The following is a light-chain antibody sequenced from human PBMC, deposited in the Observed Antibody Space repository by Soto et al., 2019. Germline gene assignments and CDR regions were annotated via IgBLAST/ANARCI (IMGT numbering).Light chain of an antibody. V-gene: IGKV3-20*01. Sequence: EIVLTRSPRTLSLSPGERATLSCRAIQSVSSSYLAWYQQKPGQAPRLLIYGASSRATGIPDRFSGSGSGTDFTLTISRLEPEDFAVYYCQQYGSSPGTFGQGTKVDIK. CDR2: GAS. J-gene: IGKJ1*01. CDR3: QQYGSSPGT. CDR1: QSVSSSY.